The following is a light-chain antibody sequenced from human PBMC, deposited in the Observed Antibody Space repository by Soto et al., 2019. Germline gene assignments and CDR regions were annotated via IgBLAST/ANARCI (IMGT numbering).Light chain of an antibody. CDR2: DAS. V-gene: IGKV3-11*01. J-gene: IGKJ2*01. CDR3: HQRSNWPPGYT. Sequence: EIVLTQSPATLSLSPGERATLSCRASQSVSSYLAWYQQKPGQAPRLLIYDASNRATGIPARFSGSGSGTDITLTISSLEPEDFAVYYCHQRSNWPPGYTFGQGTKLEIK. CDR1: QSVSSY.